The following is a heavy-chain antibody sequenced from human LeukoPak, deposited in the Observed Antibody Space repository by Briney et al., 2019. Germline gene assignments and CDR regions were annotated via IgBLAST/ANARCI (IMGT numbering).Heavy chain of an antibody. J-gene: IGHJ2*01. V-gene: IGHV4-59*11. D-gene: IGHD3-10*01. CDR1: GDPITAHY. CDR2: ISYSGST. Sequence: SETLSLTCTVSGDPITAHYWSWIRQPPGKGLEWIGYISYSGSTNFNPSLQSRVTMSVATSKNQFSLKLNSVTAADTAVYYCAKAMSSAWNFDLWGRGTLVTVSS. CDR3: AKAMSSAWNFDL.